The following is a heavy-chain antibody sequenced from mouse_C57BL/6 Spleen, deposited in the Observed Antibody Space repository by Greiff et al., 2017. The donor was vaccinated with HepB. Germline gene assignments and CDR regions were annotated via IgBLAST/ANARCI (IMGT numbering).Heavy chain of an antibody. D-gene: IGHD1-1*01. V-gene: IGHV1-76*01. Sequence: QVQLQQSGAELVRPGASVKLSCKASGYTFTDYYINWVKQRPGQGLEWIARIYPGSGNTYYNEKFKGKATLTAEESSSTAYMQLSSLTSEDSAVYFCARSSLYYGSSLFDYWGQGTTLTVSS. CDR3: ARSSLYYGSSLFDY. CDR2: IYPGSGNT. CDR1: GYTFTDYY. J-gene: IGHJ2*01.